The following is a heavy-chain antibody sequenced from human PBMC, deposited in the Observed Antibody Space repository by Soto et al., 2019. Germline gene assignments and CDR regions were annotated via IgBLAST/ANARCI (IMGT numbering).Heavy chain of an antibody. V-gene: IGHV3-73*01. CDR2: IRSKTNNYAT. CDR1: GLTFSDSA. Sequence: PGGSLRLSCAASGLTFSDSARVRQASGKGLEWVGRIRSKTNNYATTYAASVKGRFTISRDDSKNTAYLQMNSLKTEDTAVYYCTSPKNELRFYSYNGIDVWGKGTTVTVSS. J-gene: IGHJ6*04. CDR3: TSPKNELRFYSYNGIDV. D-gene: IGHD5-12*01.